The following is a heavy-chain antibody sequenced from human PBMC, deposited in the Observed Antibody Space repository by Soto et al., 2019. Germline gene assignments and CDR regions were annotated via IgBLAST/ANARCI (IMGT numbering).Heavy chain of an antibody. Sequence: PSETLSLTCAVSGGSISSGGYSWSWIRQPPGKGLEWIGYIYHSGSTYYNPSLKSRVTISVDRSKNQFSLKLSSVTAADTAVYYCARERQAGEVDDHWFDPWGQGTLVTVSS. D-gene: IGHD2-15*01. V-gene: IGHV4-30-2*01. CDR3: ARERQAGEVDDHWFDP. CDR2: IYHSGST. CDR1: GGSISSGGYS. J-gene: IGHJ5*02.